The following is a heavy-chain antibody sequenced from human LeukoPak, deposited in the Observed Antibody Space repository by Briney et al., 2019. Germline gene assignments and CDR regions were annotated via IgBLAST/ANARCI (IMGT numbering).Heavy chain of an antibody. CDR1: GFTFSSYS. CDR3: ARESRYYYYMDV. J-gene: IGHJ6*03. V-gene: IGHV3-48*04. CDR2: ISSSSSTI. Sequence: PGGSLRLSCAASGFTFSSYSMNWVRQAPGKGLEWVSYISSSSSTIYYADSVKGRFTIPRDNAKNSLYLQMNSLRAEDTAVYYCARESRYYYYMDVWGKGTTVTVSS.